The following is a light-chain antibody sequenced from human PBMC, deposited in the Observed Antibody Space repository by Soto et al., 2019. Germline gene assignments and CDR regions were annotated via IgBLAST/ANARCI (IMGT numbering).Light chain of an antibody. J-gene: IGKJ1*01. V-gene: IGKV1-5*01. CDR3: QQYNSYWT. CDR1: QSISSW. CDR2: DAS. Sequence: DIQMTQSPSTLSASVGDRVTITCRASQSISSWLAWYQQEPGKAPKLLIYDASSLESGVPSRFSGSGSGTEFTLTINSLQPDDFATYYCQQYNSYWTFGQGTKVDIK.